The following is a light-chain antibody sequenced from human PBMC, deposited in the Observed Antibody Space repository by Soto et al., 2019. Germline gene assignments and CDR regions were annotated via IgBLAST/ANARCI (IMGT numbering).Light chain of an antibody. Sequence: DVHMTQSPSTLSPSLGDRVTITCRAIQSISGWLAWYQQKPGKAPKLLIYKASSLKSGVPLRFSGSGSGTEFTLTISSLQPDDFATYYCQKYNSPPLTFSQGTRLEIK. CDR3: QKYNSPPLT. CDR2: KAS. CDR1: QSISGW. J-gene: IGKJ5*01. V-gene: IGKV1-5*03.